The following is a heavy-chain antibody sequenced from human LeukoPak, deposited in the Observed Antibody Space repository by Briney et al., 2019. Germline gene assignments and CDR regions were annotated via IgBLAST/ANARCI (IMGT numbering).Heavy chain of an antibody. CDR1: GYAFTGYY. J-gene: IGHJ4*02. CDR3: ARDGEYGSGSYSTDYFEY. Sequence: ASVKVSCKASGYAFTGYYMHWERQAPGQGLGWMGWINPNSGGTNYAQKFQGRVTMTRDTSISTAYMERSRVRADDTAVYYCARDGEYGSGSYSTDYFEYWGQGTLVTVSS. V-gene: IGHV1-2*02. CDR2: INPNSGGT. D-gene: IGHD3-10*01.